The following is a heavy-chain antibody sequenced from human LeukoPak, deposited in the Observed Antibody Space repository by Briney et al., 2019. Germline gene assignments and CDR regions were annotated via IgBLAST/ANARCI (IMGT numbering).Heavy chain of an antibody. CDR3: ARDSSYGFFDY. J-gene: IGHJ4*02. V-gene: IGHV4-59*01. CDR1: GGSISSYY. Sequence: SETLSLTCTVSGGSISSYYWSWIRQPPGKGLEWIGYIYYSGSTNYNPSLKSRVTISVDTSKNQFSLKLSSVTAADTAVYYCARDSSYGFFDYWGQGTLVTISS. D-gene: IGHD5-18*01. CDR2: IYYSGST.